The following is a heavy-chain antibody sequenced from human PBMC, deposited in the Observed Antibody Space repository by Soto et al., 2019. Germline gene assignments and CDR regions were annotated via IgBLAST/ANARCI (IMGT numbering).Heavy chain of an antibody. CDR2: INHSGST. D-gene: IGHD3-10*01. Sequence: SETLSLTCAVYGGSFSGYYWSWIRQPPGKGLEWIGEINHSGSTNYNPSLKSRVTISVDTSKNQFSLKLSSVTAADTAVYYCARGKRFTMVRGVIADFDYWGQGTLVTVSS. CDR3: ARGKRFTMVRGVIADFDY. V-gene: IGHV4-34*01. CDR1: GGSFSGYY. J-gene: IGHJ4*02.